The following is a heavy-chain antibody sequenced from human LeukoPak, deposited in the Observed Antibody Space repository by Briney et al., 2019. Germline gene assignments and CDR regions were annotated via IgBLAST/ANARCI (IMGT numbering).Heavy chain of an antibody. Sequence: ASVKVSCKASGYTFTSYGISWVRQAPGQGLEWMGWISAYNGNTNYAQKLRGRVTMTTDTSTSTAYMELRSLRSDDTAVYYCARGSYSSGWYYFDYWGQGTLVTVSS. V-gene: IGHV1-18*01. D-gene: IGHD6-19*01. J-gene: IGHJ4*02. CDR2: ISAYNGNT. CDR1: GYTFTSYG. CDR3: ARGSYSSGWYYFDY.